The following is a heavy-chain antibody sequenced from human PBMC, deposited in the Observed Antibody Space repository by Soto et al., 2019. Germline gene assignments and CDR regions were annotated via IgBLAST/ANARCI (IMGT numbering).Heavy chain of an antibody. V-gene: IGHV3-30*18. CDR2: ITYEGSQI. Sequence: PGGSLRLSCAASGFTFPRFGMHWVRQAPGKGLEWVALITYEGSQIYYADAVKGRFTISRDNGHNTLSLQMDNLRTEDTATYFCAKGRGEMNWANYYGLDVWGQGTTVTVSS. D-gene: IGHD7-27*01. CDR3: AKGRGEMNWANYYGLDV. CDR1: GFTFPRFG. J-gene: IGHJ6*02.